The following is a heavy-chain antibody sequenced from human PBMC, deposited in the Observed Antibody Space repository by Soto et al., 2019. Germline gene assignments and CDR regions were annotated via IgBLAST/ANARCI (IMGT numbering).Heavy chain of an antibody. V-gene: IGHV3-11*01. CDR2: ISDSGITM. D-gene: IGHD4-4*01. J-gene: IGHJ4*02. CDR3: TRPGPNYEDFPDS. Sequence: QVQLVESGGGLVKPGGSLRLSCAASGFTFSDHYMGWIRQAPGKGLEWVSYISDSGITMYYSDSVKGRFTISRDNAKNSLYLQMNSLRVEDTALYFCTRPGPNYEDFPDSWGQGTLVTVSS. CDR1: GFTFSDHY.